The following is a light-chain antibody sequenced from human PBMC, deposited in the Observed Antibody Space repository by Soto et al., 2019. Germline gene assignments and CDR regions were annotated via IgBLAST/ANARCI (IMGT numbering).Light chain of an antibody. V-gene: IGKV3-15*01. J-gene: IGKJ2*01. CDR1: QSVRTN. CDR3: QQYNDWPPVYT. Sequence: EIVMTQSPATLSVSPGERATLSCRASQSVRTNLAWYQQKPGQAPRRLIYGASTRATGVPARFSGSGSGTEFTLTISSLQSEDFAIYFCQQYNDWPPVYTFRQGTKLEIK. CDR2: GAS.